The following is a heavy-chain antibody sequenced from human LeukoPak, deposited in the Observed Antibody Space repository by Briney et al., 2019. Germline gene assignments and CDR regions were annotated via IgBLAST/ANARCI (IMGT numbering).Heavy chain of an antibody. J-gene: IGHJ4*02. D-gene: IGHD6-13*01. CDR3: ARVRSSSWYVYFDY. Sequence: PGRSLRLSCAASGFTFSIYNMNWVRQAPGKGLEWVSYISSSSTTMYYADSVKGRFTISRDNAKNSLYLQMNSLRDEDTAVYSCARVRSSSWYVYFDYWGQGTLVTVSS. CDR1: GFTFSIYN. CDR2: ISSSSTTM. V-gene: IGHV3-48*02.